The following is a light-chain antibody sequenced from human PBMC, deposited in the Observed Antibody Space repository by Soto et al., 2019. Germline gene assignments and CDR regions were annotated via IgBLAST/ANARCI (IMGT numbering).Light chain of an antibody. Sequence: DIVMTQSPESLAVSLGERATINCKSSQTVLYSSNNKNYLTWYQQKPGQPPKLLIYWASTRESGVPDRFSGSGSETDFTLTISSLQAEDVAVYYCQQYYSTPWTFGQGTKVEIK. CDR1: QTVLYSSNNKNY. CDR3: QQYYSTPWT. V-gene: IGKV4-1*01. CDR2: WAS. J-gene: IGKJ1*01.